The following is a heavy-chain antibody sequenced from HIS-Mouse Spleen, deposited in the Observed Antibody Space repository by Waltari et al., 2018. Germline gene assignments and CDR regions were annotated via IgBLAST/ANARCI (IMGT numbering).Heavy chain of an antibody. CDR2: ISWNSGSI. Sequence: EVQLVESGGGWVQPGRSLRLSCAPSGFPVDDYSMHWVRQAPGKGLEWVIGISWNSGSIGYADSGKGRFTISRDNAKNSLYLQMNRLRAEDTALYYCAKVLTGVNWYFDLWGRGTLVTVSS. J-gene: IGHJ2*01. CDR1: GFPVDDYS. V-gene: IGHV3-9*01. D-gene: IGHD7-27*01. CDR3: AKVLTGVNWYFDL.